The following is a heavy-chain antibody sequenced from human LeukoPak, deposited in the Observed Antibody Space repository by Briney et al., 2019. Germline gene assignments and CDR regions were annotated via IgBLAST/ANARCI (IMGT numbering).Heavy chain of an antibody. V-gene: IGHV4-39*01. CDR2: IYYSGST. J-gene: IGHJ4*02. CDR3: ARQKHGYCSGGSCYSDYFDY. D-gene: IGHD2-15*01. CDR1: GGSISSSSYY. Sequence: PSETLSLTCTVSGGSISSSSYYGGWIRQPPGKGLEWIGSIYYSGSTYYNPSLKSRVTISVDTSKNQFSLKLSSVTAADTAVYYCARQKHGYCSGGSCYSDYFDYWGQGTLVTVSS.